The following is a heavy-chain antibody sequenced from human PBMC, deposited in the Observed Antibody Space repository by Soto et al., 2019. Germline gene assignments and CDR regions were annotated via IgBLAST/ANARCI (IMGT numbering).Heavy chain of an antibody. V-gene: IGHV4-59*01. CDR1: GDSFSNYY. D-gene: IGHD4-4*01. CDR2: SYYSGST. J-gene: IGHJ2*01. Sequence: QVQLQESGPGLVKPSETLSLTCTVSGDSFSNYYWSCIRQPPGKGLEWIGSSYYSGSTDYNPSLKSRFTISLETSKNQFSLTLNSVTAADTAVYYCARDPTLCYFDLWGRGTLVTVSS. CDR3: ARDPTLCYFDL.